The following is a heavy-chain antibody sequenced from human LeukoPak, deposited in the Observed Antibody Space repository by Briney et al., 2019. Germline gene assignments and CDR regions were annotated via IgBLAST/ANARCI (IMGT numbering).Heavy chain of an antibody. CDR2: IYTSGST. CDR1: GGSISSYY. V-gene: IGHV4-4*07. Sequence: SETLSPTCTVSGGSISSYYWSWIRQPAGKGLEWIGRIYTSGSTNYNPSLKSRVTMSVDTSKNQFPLKLSSVTAADTAVYYCAGTVRVVRAAAGTKAFDIWGQGTMVTVSS. CDR3: AGTVRVVRAAAGTKAFDI. J-gene: IGHJ3*02. D-gene: IGHD6-13*01.